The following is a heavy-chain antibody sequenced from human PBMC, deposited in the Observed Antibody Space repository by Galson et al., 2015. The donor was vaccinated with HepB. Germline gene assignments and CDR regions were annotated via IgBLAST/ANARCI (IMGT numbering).Heavy chain of an antibody. J-gene: IGHJ4*02. CDR1: GYTFTSYA. D-gene: IGHD2-2*03. V-gene: IGHV7-4-1*02. CDR2: INTNTGNP. CDR3: ARAIGFCYSTSCYLGY. Sequence: SVKVSCKASGYTFTSYALIWVRQAPGQELEWMGWINTNTGNPTYAQGFTGRFVFSVDTSVNTAYLQISSLKAEDTAVYYCARAIGFCYSTSCYLGYWGQGTPVTVSS.